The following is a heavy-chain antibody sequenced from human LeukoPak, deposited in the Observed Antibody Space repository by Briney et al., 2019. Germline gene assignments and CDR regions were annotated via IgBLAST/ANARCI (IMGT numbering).Heavy chain of an antibody. D-gene: IGHD3-10*01. J-gene: IGHJ3*02. Sequence: GGSLRLSCAASGFTFSSYEMNWVRQAPGKGLEWVSYISSSGSTIYYADSVKGRFTISRDNAKNSLYLQMNSLRAEGTAVYYCRGYYGSGSQGLDAFDIWGQGTMVTVSS. CDR2: ISSSGSTI. CDR1: GFTFSSYE. V-gene: IGHV3-48*03. CDR3: RGYYGSGSQGLDAFDI.